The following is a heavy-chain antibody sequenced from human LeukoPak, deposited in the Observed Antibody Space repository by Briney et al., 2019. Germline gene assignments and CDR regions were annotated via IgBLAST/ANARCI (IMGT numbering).Heavy chain of an antibody. D-gene: IGHD4-23*01. Sequence: GASVKVSCKASGGTFSSYAISWVRQAPGQGLEWMGGIIPIFGTANYAQKFQGRVTITADESTSTAYMELSSLRSEDTAVYYCAREGAQTDYGGIFDYWGREPWSPSPQ. CDR1: GGTFSSYA. J-gene: IGHJ4*02. CDR3: AREGAQTDYGGIFDY. V-gene: IGHV1-69*13. CDR2: IIPIFGTA.